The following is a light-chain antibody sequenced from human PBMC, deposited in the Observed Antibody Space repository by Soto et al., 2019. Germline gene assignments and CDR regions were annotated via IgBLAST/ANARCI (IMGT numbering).Light chain of an antibody. J-gene: IGLJ1*01. CDR2: DVV. V-gene: IGLV2-14*03. CDR3: SSYTSTMTNV. Sequence: QSALTQPASVSGSPGQSITISCTGTSSDVGGFNSVSWYQLRPGTAPKLILYDVVDRPSGVSYRFSGSKSGNTASLTISGLQAADEADYFCSSYTSTMTNVFGRGTKVPVL. CDR1: SSDVGGFNS.